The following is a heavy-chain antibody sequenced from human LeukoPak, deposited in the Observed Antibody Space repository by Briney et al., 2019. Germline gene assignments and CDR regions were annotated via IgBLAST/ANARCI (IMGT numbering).Heavy chain of an antibody. CDR1: GFTFSGYW. CDR3: ARGASPYYYDSKYFDY. Sequence: PGGSLRLSCAASGFTFSGYWMSWVRQAPGKGLEWVANIKQDGSEKYYVDSVKGRFTISRDNAKNSLYLQMNSLRAEDTAVYYCARGASPYYYDSKYFDYWGQGTLVTVSS. V-gene: IGHV3-7*01. J-gene: IGHJ4*02. CDR2: IKQDGSEK. D-gene: IGHD3-22*01.